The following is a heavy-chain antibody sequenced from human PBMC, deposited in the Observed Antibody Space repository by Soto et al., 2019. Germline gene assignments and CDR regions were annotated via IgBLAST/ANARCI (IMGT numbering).Heavy chain of an antibody. CDR1: GGSISSYY. CDR2: IYYSGST. J-gene: IGHJ5*02. Sequence: PSETLSLTCTVSGGSISSYYWSWIRQPPGKGLEWIGYIYYSGSTNYNPSLKSRVTISVNTSENQFSLKLSSVTAADTAVYYCARVWFGEHNWFDPWGQGTLVTVSS. V-gene: IGHV4-59*01. D-gene: IGHD3-10*01. CDR3: ARVWFGEHNWFDP.